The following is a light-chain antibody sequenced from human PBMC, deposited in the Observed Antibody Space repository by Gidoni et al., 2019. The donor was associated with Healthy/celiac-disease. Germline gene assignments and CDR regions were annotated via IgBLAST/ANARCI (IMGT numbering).Light chain of an antibody. J-gene: IGKJ1*01. V-gene: IGKV1-5*03. Sequence: DIQMTQSPPTLSAFVGDRVTITCRASQSISSWLALYQQKPGKAPKLLISKASTLESGVPSRFSGSGAGTEFALTISSLQPDYFATYYCKQYSSYSWTFGQXTKVEIK. CDR1: QSISSW. CDR2: KAS. CDR3: KQYSSYSWT.